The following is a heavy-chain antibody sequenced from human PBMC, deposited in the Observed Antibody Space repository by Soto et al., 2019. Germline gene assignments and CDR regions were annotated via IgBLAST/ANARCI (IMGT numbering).Heavy chain of an antibody. CDR3: ARPPEDPRGYSYGTQRAVYDYYYGMDV. CDR2: IIPIFGTA. J-gene: IGHJ6*02. V-gene: IGHV1-69*13. D-gene: IGHD5-18*01. Sequence: ASVKVSCKASGGTFSSYAISWVRQAPGQGLEWMGGIIPIFGTANYAQKFQGRVTITADESTSTAYMELSSLRSEDTAVYYCARPPEDPRGYSYGTQRAVYDYYYGMDVWGQGTTVTVSS. CDR1: GGTFSSYA.